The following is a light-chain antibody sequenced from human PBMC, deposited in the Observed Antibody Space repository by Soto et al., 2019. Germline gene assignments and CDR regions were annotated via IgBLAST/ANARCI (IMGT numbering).Light chain of an antibody. CDR3: QQYGDWPLT. V-gene: IGKV3-15*01. CDR2: ATS. Sequence: EIVVTQSPATLSVSPGERDTLSCRASQSVGNNFAWYQQKRGQAPRLLIFATSTRANGVPARFSGSGSGTEFNLTISSLQSEDFAVYYCQQYGDWPLTFGGGAKVEIE. CDR1: QSVGNN. J-gene: IGKJ4*01.